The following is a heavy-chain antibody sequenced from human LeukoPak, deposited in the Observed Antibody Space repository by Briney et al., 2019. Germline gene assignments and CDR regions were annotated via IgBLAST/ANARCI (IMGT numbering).Heavy chain of an antibody. CDR1: GDSISRSSDY. V-gene: IGHV4-39*07. CDR2: VYYIGST. D-gene: IGHD6-13*01. CDR3: ARVSSSSWYSWFDP. Sequence: PSETLSLTCTVSGDSISRSSDYWGWIRQPPGKGPEWIGSVYYIGSTFYNPSLKSRLTISIDTSKNQFSLKLRSVTAADTAVYYCARVSSSSWYSWFDPWGQGTLVTVSS. J-gene: IGHJ5*02.